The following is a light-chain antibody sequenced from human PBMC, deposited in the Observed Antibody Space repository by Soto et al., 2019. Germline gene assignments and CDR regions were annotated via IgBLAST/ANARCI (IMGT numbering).Light chain of an antibody. CDR2: AAS. CDR1: QSFSSY. CDR3: QQSYSTPHT. J-gene: IGKJ2*01. Sequence: DIQMTQSPSSLSASVGDRVTITCRAGQSFSSYLNWYQQKPGKAPKLLINAASSLQSGVPSRFSGSGSGTDFTLTISSLQPEDFATYYCQQSYSTPHTFGQGTKLEIK. V-gene: IGKV1-39*01.